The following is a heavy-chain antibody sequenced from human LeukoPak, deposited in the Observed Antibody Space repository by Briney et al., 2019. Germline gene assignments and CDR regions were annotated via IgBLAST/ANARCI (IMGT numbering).Heavy chain of an antibody. Sequence: GGSLRLSCAASGYTVSSNYMSWVRQAPGKGLEWVSIIYSDGTTYYADSVKGRFTISRDNSKDTVYLQMNSLRAEDTAVYYCARPGAAVAGTAFNYWGQGTLVTVSS. D-gene: IGHD6-13*01. J-gene: IGHJ4*02. CDR2: IYSDGTT. CDR1: GYTVSSNY. CDR3: ARPGAAVAGTAFNY. V-gene: IGHV3-66*04.